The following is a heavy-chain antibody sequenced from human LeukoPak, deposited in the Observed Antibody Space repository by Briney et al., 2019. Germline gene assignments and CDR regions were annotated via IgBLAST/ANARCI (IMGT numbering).Heavy chain of an antibody. Sequence: ASVKVSCKASGYTFTGYYMHWVRQAPGQGLEWMGWINPNSGGTNYAQKFQGRVTMTRDTSISTAYMELSRLRSDDTAVYYCASGHKYSGSSPSRYYYYGMDVWGQGTTVTVSS. CDR1: GYTFTGYY. CDR3: ASGHKYSGSSPSRYYYYGMDV. V-gene: IGHV1-2*02. J-gene: IGHJ6*02. CDR2: INPNSGGT. D-gene: IGHD1-26*01.